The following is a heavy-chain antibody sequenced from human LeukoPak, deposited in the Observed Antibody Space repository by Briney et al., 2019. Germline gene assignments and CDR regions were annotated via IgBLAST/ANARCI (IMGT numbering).Heavy chain of an antibody. Sequence: ASVKVSCKASGYTFTGYYMHWVRQAPGQGLEWMGWINPNSGGTNYAQKFQGRVTMTRDTSISTVYMELSSLRSEDTAVYYCARELVVVAATRTKGAANWFDPWGQGTLVTVSS. CDR2: INPNSGGT. V-gene: IGHV1-2*02. CDR1: GYTFTGYY. J-gene: IGHJ5*02. D-gene: IGHD2-15*01. CDR3: ARELVVVAATRTKGAANWFDP.